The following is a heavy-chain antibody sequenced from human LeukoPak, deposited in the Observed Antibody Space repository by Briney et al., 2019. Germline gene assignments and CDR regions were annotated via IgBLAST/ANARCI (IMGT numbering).Heavy chain of an antibody. CDR3: VRRPLQGFDGNHYLFDY. J-gene: IGHJ4*02. CDR2: IYYSGST. D-gene: IGHD1-14*01. V-gene: IGHV4-39*07. CDR1: GGSISSSSYY. Sequence: PSQTLSLTCTVSGGSISSSSYYWGWIRQPPGKGLEWIGSIYYSGSTYYNPSLKSRVTISVDTSKNQFSLKLTSVTAADTAVYYCVRRPLQGFDGNHYLFDYWGQGTLVTISS.